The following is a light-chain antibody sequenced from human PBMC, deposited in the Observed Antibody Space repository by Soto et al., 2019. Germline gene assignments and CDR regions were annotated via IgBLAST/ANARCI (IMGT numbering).Light chain of an antibody. CDR1: QTIIGY. CDR3: QQSYTTPRT. J-gene: IGKJ1*01. V-gene: IGKV1-39*01. Sequence: DIQLTHSPSTLSAAVGDSVTITCRASQTIIGYLNWYQQKPGKAPRLLINAASNLQSGVPSRFRGSGSETDFTLTITSLQPEDFANYYCQQSYTTPRTFGQGTKVDIK. CDR2: AAS.